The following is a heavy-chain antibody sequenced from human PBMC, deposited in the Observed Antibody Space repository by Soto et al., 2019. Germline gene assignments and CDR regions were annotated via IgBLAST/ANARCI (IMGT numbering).Heavy chain of an antibody. D-gene: IGHD6-19*01. J-gene: IGHJ4*02. CDR3: ARPGLTVPGTRYFDY. CDR2: IGSDGTAI. V-gene: IGHV3-23*05. Sequence: EVQLLESGGGLVQPGGSLRLSCAASGFTFNTYAMSWLRQAPGKGLEWVSAIGSDGTAIQYADSVNGRFTISKDNSKDTLHLQMNSLTAEDTAVYYCARPGLTVPGTRYFDYWGQGALVTVSS. CDR1: GFTFNTYA.